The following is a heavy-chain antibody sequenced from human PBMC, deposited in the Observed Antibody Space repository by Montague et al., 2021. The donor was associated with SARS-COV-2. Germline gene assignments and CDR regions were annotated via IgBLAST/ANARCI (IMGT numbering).Heavy chain of an antibody. J-gene: IGHJ5*02. D-gene: IGHD3-16*01. CDR2: ISHDGTIE. V-gene: IGHV3-30*03. CDR3: ARDAYKAAWYLDL. CDR1: GFALGGHS. Sequence: SLRLSCAASGFALGGHSVHWVRQAPGRGLVWLGDISHDGTIEDYADPVKGRFAISRDNAENTVYLQMNSLRVEDTAVYYCARDAYKAAWYLDLWGRGTLVTVSS.